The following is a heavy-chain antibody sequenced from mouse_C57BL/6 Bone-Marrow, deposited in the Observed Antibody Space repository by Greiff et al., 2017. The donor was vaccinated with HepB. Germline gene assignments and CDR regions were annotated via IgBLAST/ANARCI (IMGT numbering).Heavy chain of an antibody. J-gene: IGHJ2*01. V-gene: IGHV5-17*01. D-gene: IGHD4-1*01. CDR3: ARGAGTPSDY. CDR1: GFTFSDYG. CDR2: ISSGSSTI. Sequence: DVHLVESGGGLVKPGGSLKLSCAASGFTFSDYGMHWVRQAPEKGLEWVAYISSGSSTIYYADTVKGRFSISRDNAKNTLFLQMTSLRSEDTAMYYCARGAGTPSDYWGQGTTLTVSS.